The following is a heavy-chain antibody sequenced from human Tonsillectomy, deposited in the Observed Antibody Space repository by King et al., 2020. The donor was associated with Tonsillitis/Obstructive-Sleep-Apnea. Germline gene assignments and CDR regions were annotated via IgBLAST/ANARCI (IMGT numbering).Heavy chain of an antibody. CDR1: GYSFSTYW. CDR3: ARHAPPGWDFVGYPSDY. Sequence: VQLVESGAEVKKPGESLKISCQGSGYSFSTYWIGWVRQMPGKGLEWMGIIFPDDSDTRYSPSFQGQVTIPVDRSIGTAYLQWSSLTASDTAIYYCARHAPPGWDFVGYPSDYWGQGTLVTVSS. J-gene: IGHJ4*02. CDR2: IFPDDSDT. V-gene: IGHV5-51*01. D-gene: IGHD5-12*01.